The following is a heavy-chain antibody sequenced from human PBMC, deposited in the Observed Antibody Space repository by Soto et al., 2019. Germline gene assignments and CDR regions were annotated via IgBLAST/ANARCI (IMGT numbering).Heavy chain of an antibody. J-gene: IGHJ3*02. CDR2: IIPILGIA. D-gene: IGHD2-15*01. CDR1: GGTFSSYT. V-gene: IGHV1-69*08. Sequence: QVQLVQSGAEVKKPGSSVKVSCKASGGTFSSYTISWVRQAPGQGLEWMGRIIPILGIANYAQKFQGRVTITADKSTSTAYMELSSLRSEDTAVYYGAREGGYCSGGSCYNAFDIWGQGTMVTVSS. CDR3: AREGGYCSGGSCYNAFDI.